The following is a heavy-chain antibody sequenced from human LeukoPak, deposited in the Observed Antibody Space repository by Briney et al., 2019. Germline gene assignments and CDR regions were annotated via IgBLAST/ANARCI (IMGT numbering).Heavy chain of an antibody. J-gene: IGHJ4*02. Sequence: ASVKVSCKASGYTFTSYDINWVRQATGQGLEWMGWMNPNSGNTGYAQKFQGRVTMTRDTSISTAYMELSRLRSDDTAVYYCARVTWQQLPDDWGQGTPVTVSS. D-gene: IGHD6-13*01. CDR1: GYTFTSYD. V-gene: IGHV1-8*01. CDR2: MNPNSGNT. CDR3: ARVTWQQLPDD.